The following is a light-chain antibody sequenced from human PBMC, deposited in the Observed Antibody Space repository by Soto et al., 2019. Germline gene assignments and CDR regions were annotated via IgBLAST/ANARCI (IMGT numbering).Light chain of an antibody. V-gene: IGLV2-14*03. CDR1: SADIGAFNY. Sequence: QSALTQPASVSGSPGQSITISCAGTSADIGAFNYVSWYQHHPGKVPKLLIFDVSDRPSGVSTRFSASKSANTASLTISGRQADEEADYYCSSYSTSSALVFGGGTQLTVL. J-gene: IGLJ2*01. CDR3: SSYSTSSALV. CDR2: DVS.